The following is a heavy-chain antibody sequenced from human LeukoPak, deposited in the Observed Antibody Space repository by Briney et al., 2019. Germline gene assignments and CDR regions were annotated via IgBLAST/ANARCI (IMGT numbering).Heavy chain of an antibody. D-gene: IGHD5-18*01. V-gene: IGHV3-48*04. Sequence: PGGSLRLSCAASGFTFSSYSMNWVRQAPGKGLEWVSYISSSSTIYYADSVKGRFTISRDNAKNSLYLQMNSLRAEDTAVYYCAREEGTTMVPGYWYFDLWGRGTLVTVSS. CDR3: AREEGTTMVPGYWYFDL. CDR1: GFTFSSYS. CDR2: ISSSSTI. J-gene: IGHJ2*01.